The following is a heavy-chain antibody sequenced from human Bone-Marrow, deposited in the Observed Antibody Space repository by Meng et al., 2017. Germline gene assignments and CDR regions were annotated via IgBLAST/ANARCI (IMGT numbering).Heavy chain of an antibody. CDR1: EYTFTSYA. J-gene: IGHJ5*02. CDR3: ARGFSSGEYSSLSWWFDP. CDR2: INAGNGNT. D-gene: IGHD6-6*01. V-gene: IGHV1-3*01. Sequence: SEAWWKKPGSSGKVSCKASEYTFTSYAMHWVGQAPGQRLEWMGWINAGNGNTKYSQKFQGRVTITRDTSASTAYMELSSLRSEDTAVYYCARGFSSGEYSSLSWWFDPWGQGTLVTVSS.